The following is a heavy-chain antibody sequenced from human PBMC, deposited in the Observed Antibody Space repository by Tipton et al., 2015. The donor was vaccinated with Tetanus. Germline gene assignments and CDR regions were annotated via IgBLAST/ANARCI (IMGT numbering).Heavy chain of an antibody. Sequence: TLSLTCTVSGGSISSGGYYWSWIRQHPGKGLEWIGGIYYSGSTYYNPSLKSRVTISVDTSKNQFSLKLNSVTAADTAVYYCARDQARGARGWNYFDYRGQGTLVTVSS. CDR3: ARDQARGARGWNYFDY. D-gene: IGHD1-26*01. CDR1: GGSISSGGYY. J-gene: IGHJ4*02. V-gene: IGHV4-31*03. CDR2: IYYSGST.